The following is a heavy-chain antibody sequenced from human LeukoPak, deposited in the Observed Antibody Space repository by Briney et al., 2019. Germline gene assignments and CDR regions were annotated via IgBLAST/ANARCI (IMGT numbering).Heavy chain of an antibody. J-gene: IGHJ4*02. CDR3: ARGSQRDYFDY. D-gene: IGHD5-24*01. Sequence: DSVKGRFTISRDNSKNTLYLQMNSLRAEDTAVYYCARGSQRDYFDYWGQVTLVTVSS. V-gene: IGHV3-30*07.